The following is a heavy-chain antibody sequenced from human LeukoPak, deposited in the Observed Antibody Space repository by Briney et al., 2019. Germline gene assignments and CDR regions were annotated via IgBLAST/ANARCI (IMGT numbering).Heavy chain of an antibody. D-gene: IGHD3-3*01. CDR1: GFTFSSYG. CDR2: IWYDGSNK. J-gene: IGHJ3*02. Sequence: PGGSLRLSCAASGFTFSSYGMHWVRQAPGKGLEWVAVIWYDGSNKYYADSVKGRFTISRDNSKNTLYLQMNSLRAEDTAVYYCANSRDFWSGGDAFDIWGQGTMVTVSS. CDR3: ANSRDFWSGGDAFDI. V-gene: IGHV3-33*06.